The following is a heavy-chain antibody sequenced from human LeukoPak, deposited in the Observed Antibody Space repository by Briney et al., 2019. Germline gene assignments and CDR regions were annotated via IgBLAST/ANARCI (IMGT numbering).Heavy chain of an antibody. J-gene: IGHJ4*02. Sequence: ASVKVSCKASGYTFTSYAMNWVRQAPGQGLEWMGWINPNSGGTNYAQKFQGRVTMTRDTSISTAYMELSRLRSDDTAVYYCARDPGRTTIFGVVTPGDYWGQGTLVTVSS. V-gene: IGHV1-2*02. D-gene: IGHD3-3*01. CDR1: GYTFTSYA. CDR3: ARDPGRTTIFGVVTPGDY. CDR2: INPNSGGT.